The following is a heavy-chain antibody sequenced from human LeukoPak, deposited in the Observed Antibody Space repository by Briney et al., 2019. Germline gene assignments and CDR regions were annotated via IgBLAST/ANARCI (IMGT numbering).Heavy chain of an antibody. Sequence: GGSLRLPCAASGFTFSSYGMHWVRQAPGKGLEWVAFIRYDGSNKYYADSVKGRFTISRDNSKNTLYLQMNSLRAEDTAVYYCARTHARYSSSWYYFDYWGQGTLVTVSS. CDR3: ARTHARYSSSWYYFDY. CDR2: IRYDGSNK. D-gene: IGHD6-13*01. CDR1: GFTFSSYG. V-gene: IGHV3-30*02. J-gene: IGHJ4*02.